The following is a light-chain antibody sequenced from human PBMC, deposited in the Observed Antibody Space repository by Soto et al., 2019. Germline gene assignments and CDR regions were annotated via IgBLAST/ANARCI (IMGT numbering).Light chain of an antibody. V-gene: IGKV3-20*01. CDR2: GAS. CDR3: QQYGSSPPYT. J-gene: IGKJ2*01. CDR1: QSVSSSY. Sequence: ELVLTQSPGTLSLSPGERATLSCRASQSVSSSYLAWYQQNPGQPPRLLIYGASSRATGIPDRFSGSGSGTDFTLTISRLEPEDFAVYYCQQYGSSPPYTFGQGTKLEIK.